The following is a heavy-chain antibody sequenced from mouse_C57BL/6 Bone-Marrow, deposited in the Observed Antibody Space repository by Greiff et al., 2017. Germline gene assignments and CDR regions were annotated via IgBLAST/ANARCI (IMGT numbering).Heavy chain of an antibody. CDR2: INPSSGYT. CDR1: GYTFTSYT. J-gene: IGHJ3*01. V-gene: IGHV1-4*01. CDR3: ARGDYGNPGAY. D-gene: IGHD2-1*01. Sequence: QVQLQQSGAELARPGASVKMSCKASGYTFTSYTMHWVQQRPGQGLEWIGYINPSSGYTKYNQKFKDKATLTADKSSSTAYMQLSSLTSEDSAVYYCARGDYGNPGAYWGQGTLVTVSA.